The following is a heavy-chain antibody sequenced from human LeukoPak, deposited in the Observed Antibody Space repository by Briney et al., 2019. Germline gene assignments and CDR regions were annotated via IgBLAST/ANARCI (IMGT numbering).Heavy chain of an antibody. Sequence: SETLSLTCTVSGGSISSYYWSWIRQTPGKGLEWIGYIYHSGNTNYNPSLKSRVTISVDSSKNQFSLKLSSVTAADTAVYYCAXXXGXVXYFDYWGQGTLVTV. CDR1: GGSISSYY. CDR3: AXXXGXVXYFDY. V-gene: IGHV4-59*08. J-gene: IGHJ4*02. CDR2: IYHSGNT.